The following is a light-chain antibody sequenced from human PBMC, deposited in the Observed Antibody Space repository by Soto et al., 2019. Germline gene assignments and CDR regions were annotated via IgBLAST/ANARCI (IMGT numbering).Light chain of an antibody. CDR2: EVS. V-gene: IGLV2-23*02. CDR3: CSYAGSSTSRV. J-gene: IGLJ3*02. Sequence: HSALTQPASVSGSLVQSITMSCSGTISDVESFVHVSWYQQHPGKAPIRIVYEVSKRASGVSNRFSGSKSGNTASLTISGLHSDDEADYYCCSYAGSSTSRVFGGGTQLTV. CDR1: ISDVESFVH.